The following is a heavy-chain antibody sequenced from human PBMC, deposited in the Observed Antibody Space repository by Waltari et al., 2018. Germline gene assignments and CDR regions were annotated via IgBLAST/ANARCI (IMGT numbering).Heavy chain of an antibody. CDR1: GGSLSSSSSY. J-gene: IGHJ5*02. Sequence: QLQLQESGPGLVKPSETLSLTCTVSGGSLSSSSSYRGWIRQPPGKGLEWIGSIYYSGSTYYNPSLKSRVTISVDTSKNQFSLKLSSVTAADTAVYYCARLKPGKQWLAQNWFDPWGQGTLVTVSS. V-gene: IGHV4-39*07. CDR3: ARLKPGKQWLAQNWFDP. D-gene: IGHD6-19*01. CDR2: IYYSGST.